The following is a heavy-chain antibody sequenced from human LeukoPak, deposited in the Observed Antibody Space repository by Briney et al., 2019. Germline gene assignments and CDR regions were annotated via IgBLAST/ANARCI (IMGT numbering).Heavy chain of an antibody. CDR2: INPNSGGT. Sequence: ASVKVSCKASGYTFTCYYMHWVRQAPGQGLEWMGWINPNSGGTNYAQKFQGRVTMTRDTSISTAYMELSRLRSDDTAVYYCARGVTWYYDSSGHHYYFDYWGQGTLVTVSS. V-gene: IGHV1-2*02. CDR1: GYTFTCYY. J-gene: IGHJ4*02. D-gene: IGHD3-22*01. CDR3: ARGVTWYYDSSGHHYYFDY.